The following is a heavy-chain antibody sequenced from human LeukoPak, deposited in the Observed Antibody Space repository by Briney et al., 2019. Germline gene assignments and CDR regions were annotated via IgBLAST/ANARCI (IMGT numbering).Heavy chain of an antibody. J-gene: IGHJ6*03. CDR2: INHSGST. D-gene: IGHD5-24*01. V-gene: IGHV4-34*01. CDR3: ARNVEMATTFYYFYYYMDV. CDR1: GGSFSGYY. Sequence: SETLSLTCAVYGGSFSGYYWSWIRQPPGKGLEWIGEINHSGSTNYNPSLKSRVTISVDTSKNQFSLKVSSVTAADTAVYYCARNVEMATTFYYFYYYMDVWGKGTTVTVSS.